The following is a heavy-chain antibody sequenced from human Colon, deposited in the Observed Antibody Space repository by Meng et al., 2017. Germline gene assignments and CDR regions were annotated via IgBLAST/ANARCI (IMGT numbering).Heavy chain of an antibody. CDR1: GFSFSSFE. J-gene: IGHJ6*01. CDR3: ARDYFHYYGMDL. V-gene: IGHV3-48*03. CDR2: ISDGGLKI. Sequence: GESLKIPCAASGFSFSSFEMDWVRQAPGKGLEWVSYISDGGLKIYYAGSVGGRFTISRDDAKNSLYLQMNSLRAEDTAVYYCARDYFHYYGMDLWGQGATVTVSS.